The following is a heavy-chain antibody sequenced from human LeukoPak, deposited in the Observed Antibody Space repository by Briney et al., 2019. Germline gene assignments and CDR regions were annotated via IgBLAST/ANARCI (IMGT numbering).Heavy chain of an antibody. CDR2: IIPIFGTA. J-gene: IGHJ5*02. CDR1: GGTFSSYA. V-gene: IGHV1-69*13. CDR3: ARCGWEFTIFGVDSNWFDP. Sequence: SVKVSCKASGGTFSSYAISWVPQAPGQGLEWMGGIIPIFGTANYAQKFQGRVTITADESTSTAYMDLSRLRSEDTAVYYCARCGWEFTIFGVDSNWFDPWGQGTLVTVSS. D-gene: IGHD3-3*01.